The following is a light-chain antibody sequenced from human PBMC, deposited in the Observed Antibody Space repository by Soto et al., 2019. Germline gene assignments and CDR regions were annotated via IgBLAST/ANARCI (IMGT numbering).Light chain of an antibody. Sequence: QSVLTQPPSVSEAPGQRVTISCTGSSSNIGAGYEAHWYQQVPGTAPKLLIYENNNRPSRVPDRFSGSKSGTSASLAITGLQAEDEAEYYCQSYDSSLSGYVFGTGTTVTVL. V-gene: IGLV1-40*01. CDR3: QSYDSSLSGYV. CDR1: SSNIGAGYE. CDR2: ENN. J-gene: IGLJ1*01.